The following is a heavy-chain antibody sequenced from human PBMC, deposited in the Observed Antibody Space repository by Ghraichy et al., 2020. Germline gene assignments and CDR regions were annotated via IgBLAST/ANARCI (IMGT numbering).Heavy chain of an antibody. CDR3: TTGLRTIAVSGDGY. CDR2: IKSKPDGGTT. D-gene: IGHD6-19*01. Sequence: LSLTCAASGFTFNVAWLTWVRQAPGKGLEWVGRIKSKPDGGTTDYAAPVKGRFTISRDESKNTVYLQMNSLKTEDTVMYYCTTGLRTIAVSGDGYWGQGTLVTVSS. CDR1: GFTFNVAW. V-gene: IGHV3-15*01. J-gene: IGHJ4*02.